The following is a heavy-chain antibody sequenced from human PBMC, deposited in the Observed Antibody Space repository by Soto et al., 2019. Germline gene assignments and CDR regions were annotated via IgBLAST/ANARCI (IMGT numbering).Heavy chain of an antibody. V-gene: IGHV3-21*01. CDR2: ISSSSSYI. D-gene: IGHD2-2*01. Sequence: EVQLVESGGGLVKPGGSLRLSCAASGFTFSSYSMNWVRQAPGKGLEWVSSISSSSSYIYYADSVKGRFTISRDNAKNALYLQMNSLRAEDTAVYYCSSETDIVVVYPPHYYGMEVWGQGTTVTVSS. CDR1: GFTFSSYS. J-gene: IGHJ6*02. CDR3: SSETDIVVVYPPHYYGMEV.